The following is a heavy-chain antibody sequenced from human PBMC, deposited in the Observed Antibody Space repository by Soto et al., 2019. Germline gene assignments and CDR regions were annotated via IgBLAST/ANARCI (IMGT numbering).Heavy chain of an antibody. J-gene: IGHJ6*02. CDR3: SRDEAPYSSGWWGGYYYYYYGMDV. D-gene: IGHD6-19*01. V-gene: IGHV7-4-1*01. CDR2: INTNTGDT. Sequence: GASVKVSCKASGYTFTSYSMNWVRQAPGQGLEWMGWINTNTGDTTYAQGFTGRFVFSFDTSVNSVYLQICSLKAEDAAVYYCSRDEAPYSSGWWGGYYYYYYGMDVWGQGTTVTVSS. CDR1: GYTFTSYS.